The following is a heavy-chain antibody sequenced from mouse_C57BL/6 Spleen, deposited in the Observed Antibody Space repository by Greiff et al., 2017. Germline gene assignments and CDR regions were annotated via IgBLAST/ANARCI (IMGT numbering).Heavy chain of an antibody. V-gene: IGHV8-12*01. Sequence: QVTLKESGPGILQSSQTLSLTCSFSGFSLSTSGMGVSWIRQPSGKGLEWLAHIYWDDDKRYNPSLKSRLTISKDTSRNQVFLKITSVDTADTATYYCARRGSSGPFAYWPKGLWSLSLQ. CDR2: IYWDDDK. J-gene: IGHJ3*01. D-gene: IGHD3-2*02. CDR3: ARRGSSGPFAY. CDR1: GFSLSTSGMG.